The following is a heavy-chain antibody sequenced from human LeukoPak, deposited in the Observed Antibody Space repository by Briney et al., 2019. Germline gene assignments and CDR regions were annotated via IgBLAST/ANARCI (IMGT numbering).Heavy chain of an antibody. CDR3: ARGYSGGWSL. J-gene: IGHJ4*02. V-gene: IGHV4-39*07. CDR1: GGSISSSSYY. Sequence: SETLSLTCTVSGGSISSSSYYWGWIRQPPGKGLEWIGSICYSGSTYYNPSLKSRVTISVDTSKNQFSLKLSSVTAADTAVYYCARGYSGGWSLWGQGTLVTVSS. D-gene: IGHD6-19*01. CDR2: ICYSGST.